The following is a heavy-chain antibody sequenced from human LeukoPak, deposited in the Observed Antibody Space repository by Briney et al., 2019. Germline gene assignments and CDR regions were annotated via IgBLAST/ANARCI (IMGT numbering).Heavy chain of an antibody. Sequence: SETLSLTYTVSGGSISSSSYYWGWIRQPPGKGLEWIGSIYYSGSTYYNPSLKSRVTISVDTSKNQFSLKLSSVTAADTAVYYCARLTDCSSTSCYYYYYGMDVWGQGTTVTVSS. CDR1: GGSISSSSYY. D-gene: IGHD2-2*01. CDR2: IYYSGST. J-gene: IGHJ6*02. V-gene: IGHV4-39*01. CDR3: ARLTDCSSTSCYYYYYGMDV.